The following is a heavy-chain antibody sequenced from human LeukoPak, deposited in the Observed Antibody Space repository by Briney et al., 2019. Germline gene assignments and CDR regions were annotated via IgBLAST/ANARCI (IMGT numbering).Heavy chain of an antibody. Sequence: ASVKVSCKVSGYTLTELSMHWVRQAPGKGLEWMGGFDPEDGKTIYAQNFQGRVTMTEDTSTDTAYMELNSLRYEDTAVYYCATVEERYLTQQGDYNGMDVWGQGPPVTVS. J-gene: IGHJ6*02. CDR1: GYTLTELS. CDR3: ATVEERYLTQQGDYNGMDV. V-gene: IGHV1-24*01. CDR2: FDPEDGKT. D-gene: IGHD3-9*01.